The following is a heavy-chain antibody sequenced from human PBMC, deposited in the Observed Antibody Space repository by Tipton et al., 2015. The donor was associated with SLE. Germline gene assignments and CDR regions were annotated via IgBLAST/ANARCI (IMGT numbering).Heavy chain of an antibody. Sequence: SLRLSCTISGITPDEYAMHWVRQAPGKGLEWVAGVFWDGGGVDYVDSVRGRFTIPRDNAKNTLYLQMNSLRPEDTAVYYCVKVAYVGSRLDCWGQGSLVTVSS. CDR3: VKVAYVGSRLDC. J-gene: IGHJ4*02. V-gene: IGHV3-9*02. CDR2: VFWDGGGV. D-gene: IGHD1-26*01. CDR1: GITPDEYA.